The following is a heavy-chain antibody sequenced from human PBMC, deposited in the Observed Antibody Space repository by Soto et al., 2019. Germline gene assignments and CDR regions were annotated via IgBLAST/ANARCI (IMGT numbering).Heavy chain of an antibody. D-gene: IGHD1-7*01. J-gene: IGHJ4*02. CDR3: ARSNYARKGSAWFL. CDR2: IIPIFGTA. CDR1: GGTFSSYA. V-gene: IGHV1-69*01. Sequence: QVQLVQSGAEVKKPGSSVKVSCKASGGTFSSYAIGWVRQAPGQGLEWMGGIIPIFGTANYAQKFQGRVTITADESTSTAYMELSSLRSEDTAVYYCARSNYARKGSAWFLWGQGTLVTVSS.